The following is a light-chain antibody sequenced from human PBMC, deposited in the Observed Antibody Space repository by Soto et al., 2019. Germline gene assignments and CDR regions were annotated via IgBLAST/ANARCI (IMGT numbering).Light chain of an antibody. V-gene: IGKV3-15*01. CDR1: QSVNNN. CDR2: SAS. CDR3: QQYYNWPRT. J-gene: IGKJ1*01. Sequence: ETVMTQSPATLSLSPGERATLSCRASQSVNNNLAWYHQKAGQAPSRLFYSASIRATGITARFSGSGSGTEFTLTISSLQSEDFAVYYCQQYYNWPRTFGQGTKVDIK.